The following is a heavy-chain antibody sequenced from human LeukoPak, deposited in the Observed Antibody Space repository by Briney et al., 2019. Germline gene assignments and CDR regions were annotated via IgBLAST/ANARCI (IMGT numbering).Heavy chain of an antibody. CDR3: ASLTPGGGFDY. D-gene: IGHD3-16*01. V-gene: IGHV4-34*01. Sequence: PSETLSLTCAVYGGSFSGYYWSWIRQPPGKGLEWIGEINHSGSTNYNPSLKSRVTISVDTSKNQFSLKLSSVTTADTAVYYCASLTPGGGFDYWGQGTLVTVSS. CDR1: GGSFSGYY. CDR2: INHSGST. J-gene: IGHJ4*02.